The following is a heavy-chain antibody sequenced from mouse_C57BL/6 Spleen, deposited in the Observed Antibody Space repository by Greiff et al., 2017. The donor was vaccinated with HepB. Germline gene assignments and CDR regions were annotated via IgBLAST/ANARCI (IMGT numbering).Heavy chain of an antibody. D-gene: IGHD1-1*01. CDR3: ARSLITTVVATGFDY. J-gene: IGHJ2*01. CDR1: GYTFTSYW. Sequence: VQLQQPGTELVKPGASVKLSCKASGYTFTSYWMHWVKQRPGQGLEWIGNINPSNGGTNYNEKFKSKATLTVDKSSSTAYMQLSSLTSEDSAVYYCARSLITTVVATGFDYWGQGTTLTVSS. CDR2: INPSNGGT. V-gene: IGHV1-53*01.